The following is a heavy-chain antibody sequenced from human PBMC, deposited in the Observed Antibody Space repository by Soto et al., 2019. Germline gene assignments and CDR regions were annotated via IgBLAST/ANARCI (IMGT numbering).Heavy chain of an antibody. J-gene: IGHJ4*02. D-gene: IGHD1-26*01. CDR3: AKDKFARATYVSY. V-gene: IGHV3-30*18. CDR1: GFTFSSYG. Sequence: PGGSLRLSCAASGFTFSSYGMHWVRQAPGKGLEWVAVISYDGSNKYYADSVKGRFTISRDNSKNTLYLQMNSLRAEDTAVYYCAKDKFARATYVSYWGQGTLVTVSS. CDR2: ISYDGSNK.